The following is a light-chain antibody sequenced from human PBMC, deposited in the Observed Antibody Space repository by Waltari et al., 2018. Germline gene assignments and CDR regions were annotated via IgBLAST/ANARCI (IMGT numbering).Light chain of an antibody. CDR1: NSNLGSNT. CDR2: NNN. Sequence: QSVLTQPPSASGTPGQRVTISCSGRNSNLGSNTVNWYQHLPGTAPKLLIYNNNPRPSGVPDRFSGSKSGTSASLAISGLLSEDEGDYYCAGWDDSLNGVVFGGGTKLTVL. J-gene: IGLJ2*01. V-gene: IGLV1-44*01. CDR3: AGWDDSLNGVV.